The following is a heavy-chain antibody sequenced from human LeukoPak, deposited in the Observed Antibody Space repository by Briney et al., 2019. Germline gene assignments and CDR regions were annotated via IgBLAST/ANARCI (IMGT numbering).Heavy chain of an antibody. Sequence: GGSLRLSCAASGFSISTYNINWVRQAPGKGLEWVSYISSSSSTIYYADSVKGRFTISRDNAKNSLYLQMNSLRAEDTAVYYCARDNGSGWSYYFDYWGQGTLVTVSS. CDR3: ARDNGSGWSYYFDY. CDR2: ISSSSSTI. J-gene: IGHJ4*02. V-gene: IGHV3-48*04. CDR1: GFSISTYN. D-gene: IGHD6-19*01.